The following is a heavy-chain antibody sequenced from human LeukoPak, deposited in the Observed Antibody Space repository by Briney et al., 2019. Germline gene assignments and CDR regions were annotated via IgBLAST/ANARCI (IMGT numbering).Heavy chain of an antibody. J-gene: IGHJ4*02. Sequence: SETLSLTCTVSGYSISSGYYWGWIRQPPGKGLEWIGSIYHSGSTYYNPSLKSRVTISVDTSKNQFSLKLSSVTAADTAVYYCARLPIQLWFYFDYWGQGTLVTVSS. V-gene: IGHV4-38-2*02. D-gene: IGHD5-18*01. CDR2: IYHSGST. CDR3: ARLPIQLWFYFDY. CDR1: GYSISSGYY.